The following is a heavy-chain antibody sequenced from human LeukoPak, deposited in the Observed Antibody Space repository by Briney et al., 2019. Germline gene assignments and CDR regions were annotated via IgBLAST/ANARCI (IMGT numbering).Heavy chain of an antibody. CDR1: GGTFSSYA. CDR3: AVGWIQLWLGFDP. CDR2: IIPIFGTA. J-gene: IGHJ5*02. D-gene: IGHD5-18*01. Sequence: SVKVSCKASGGTFSSYAISWVRQAPGQGLEWMGGIIPIFGTANYAQKFQGRVTITTDESTSTAYMELSSLRSEDTAVYYCAVGWIQLWLGFDPWGPGTLVTVSS. V-gene: IGHV1-69*05.